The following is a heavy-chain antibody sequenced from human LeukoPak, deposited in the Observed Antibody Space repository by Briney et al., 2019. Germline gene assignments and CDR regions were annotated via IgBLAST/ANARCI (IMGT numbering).Heavy chain of an antibody. CDR1: GFDFYNYA. CDR2: ITGSGESA. V-gene: IGHV3-23*01. J-gene: IGHJ5*02. CDR3: AKDHMYSSSSSWFDP. Sequence: PGESLRLSCTASGFDFYNYAMAWVRLAPGKGLEWVSGITGSGESAYFADSVKGRFTISRDNSKNTLHLEMHSLRAEDTAVYYCAKDHMYSSSSSWFDPWGQGTLVIVSS. D-gene: IGHD6-6*01.